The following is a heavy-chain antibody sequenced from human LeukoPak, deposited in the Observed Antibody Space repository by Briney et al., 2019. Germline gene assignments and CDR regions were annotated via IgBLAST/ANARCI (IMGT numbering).Heavy chain of an antibody. J-gene: IGHJ5*02. V-gene: IGHV6-1*01. Sequence: SQTLSLTCAISGDSVSSNSVTWNWIRQSPSRGLEWLGRTYYRSTWYNDYAVSVRDRLTVNPDTSKNQFAMHLNSVPHEDTAVYYCARRLTQYDCFDPWGQGILVTVSS. CDR2: TYYRSTWYN. D-gene: IGHD2-2*01. CDR1: GDSVSSNSVT. CDR3: ARRLTQYDCFDP.